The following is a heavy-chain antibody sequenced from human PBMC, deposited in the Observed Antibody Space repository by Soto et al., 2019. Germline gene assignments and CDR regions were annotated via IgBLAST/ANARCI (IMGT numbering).Heavy chain of an antibody. CDR2: MNANSGNT. J-gene: IGHJ4*02. CDR3: ARDQSGSIGY. V-gene: IGHV1-18*01. CDR1: GYTFTSYD. D-gene: IGHD7-27*01. Sequence: GASVKVSCKASGYTFTSYDINWVRQATGQGLEWIGWMNANSGNTNYAQKLQGRVTMTTDTSTSTAYMELRSLRSDDTAVYYCARDQSGSIGYWGQGTLVTVS.